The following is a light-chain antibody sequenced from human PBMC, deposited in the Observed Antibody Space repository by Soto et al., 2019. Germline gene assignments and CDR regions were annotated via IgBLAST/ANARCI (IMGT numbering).Light chain of an antibody. CDR2: DAS. J-gene: IGKJ4*01. CDR1: QSISTW. Sequence: DIRMTQSPSTLSASVGDRITITCRASQSISTWLAWYQQKSGKAPNLLIFDASTLKSGVPSRFSGSGSGTEFTLTISSLQPDDFATHFCQQYNSFPLTLGGGTKVDIK. V-gene: IGKV1-5*01. CDR3: QQYNSFPLT.